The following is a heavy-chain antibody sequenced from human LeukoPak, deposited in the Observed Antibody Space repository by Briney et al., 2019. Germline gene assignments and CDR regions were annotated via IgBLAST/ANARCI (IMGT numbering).Heavy chain of an antibody. CDR2: VYYSGST. CDR1: GGSIGSYF. Sequence: SETLSLTCTVSGGSIGSYFWSWIRQPPGKGLEYIGYVYYSGSTYYNPSLNSRVTISLDTPKNQFSLKLTSVTAADTAVYYCARATWERFGELSYFDNWGQGTLVTVSS. J-gene: IGHJ4*02. CDR3: ARATWERFGELSYFDN. V-gene: IGHV4-59*01. D-gene: IGHD3-10*01.